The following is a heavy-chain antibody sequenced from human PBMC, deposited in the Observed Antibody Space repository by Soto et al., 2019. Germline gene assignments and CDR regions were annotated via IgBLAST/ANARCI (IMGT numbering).Heavy chain of an antibody. D-gene: IGHD6-19*01. J-gene: IGHJ6*02. V-gene: IGHV3-30*18. Sequence: QVQLVESGGGVVQPGRSLRLSCAASGFTFSSYGMHWVRQAPGKGLEWVAVISYDGSNKYYADFVKGRFTISRDNSKNTLYLQMNSLRAEDTAVYYCAKGVVAGRYYYYGMDVWGQGTTVTVSS. CDR3: AKGVVAGRYYYYGMDV. CDR2: ISYDGSNK. CDR1: GFTFSSYG.